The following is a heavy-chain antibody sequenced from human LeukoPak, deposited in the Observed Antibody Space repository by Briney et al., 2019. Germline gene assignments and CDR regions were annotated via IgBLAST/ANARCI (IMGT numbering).Heavy chain of an antibody. Sequence: ASVKVSCKASGYTFTGYYMHWVRQAPGQGLEWMGIINPSGGSTSYAQKFQGRVTMTRDTSTSTVYMELSSLRSEDTAVYYCARGLRITMIVVVTSFDYWGQGTLVTVSS. V-gene: IGHV1-46*01. CDR2: INPSGGST. D-gene: IGHD3-22*01. J-gene: IGHJ4*02. CDR1: GYTFTGYY. CDR3: ARGLRITMIVVVTSFDY.